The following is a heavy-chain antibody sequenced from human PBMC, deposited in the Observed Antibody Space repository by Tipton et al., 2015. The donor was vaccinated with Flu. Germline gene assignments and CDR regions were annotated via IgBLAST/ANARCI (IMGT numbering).Heavy chain of an antibody. CDR1: GFTFTNYG. Sequence: SLRLSCAASGFTFTNYGLHWVRQAPGKGLEWVAVSWYEGANKYYADSVRGRFTISRDNSRSMLYLQMNSLKAEDTAVYYCARDLRGPEAAIEFWGQGTLVTVSS. V-gene: IGHV3-33*08. J-gene: IGHJ4*02. D-gene: IGHD3-10*01. CDR3: ARDLRGPEAAIEF. CDR2: SWYEGANK.